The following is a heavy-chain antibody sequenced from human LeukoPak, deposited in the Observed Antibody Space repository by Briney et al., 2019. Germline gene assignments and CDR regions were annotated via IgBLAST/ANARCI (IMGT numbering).Heavy chain of an antibody. CDR1: GGSINRYY. CDR2: IYYRGST. D-gene: IGHD3-10*01. Sequence: PSETLSLTCTVSGGSINRYYWSWIRQPPGKGLEWIGYIYYRGSTNYNPSLKSRVTMSLDTSKNQLFLKLSSVTAADTAVYYCATMVQGVHTYFGSWGQGNLVAVSS. CDR3: ATMVQGVHTYFGS. J-gene: IGHJ4*02. V-gene: IGHV4-59*01.